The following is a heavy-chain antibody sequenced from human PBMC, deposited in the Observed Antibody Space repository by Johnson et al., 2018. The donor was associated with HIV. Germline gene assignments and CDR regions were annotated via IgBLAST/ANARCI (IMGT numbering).Heavy chain of an antibody. CDR3: GLLGLCWAM. J-gene: IGHJ1*01. D-gene: IGHD3-10*02. CDR2: IKQDGSEK. V-gene: IGHV3-7*02. Sequence: VQLVESGGGLVQTGGSLRLTCAASGLTFSTSWMSWVRQAPGKGLEWVANIKQDGSEKYYVDSVKGRFTISRDNAKNMLYLQMHSLRGDDTGHNVRGLLGLCWAMWG. CDR1: GLTFSTSW.